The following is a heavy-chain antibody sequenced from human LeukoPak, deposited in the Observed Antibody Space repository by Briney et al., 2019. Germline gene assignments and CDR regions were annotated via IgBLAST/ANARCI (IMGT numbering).Heavy chain of an antibody. Sequence: ASVKVSCKAAGYSFTTFHINWVRQAPGQGPEWMGVVNPDTGNTGFSQKLQGRVTTTQNRSVTTVYMELSSLTSEDTDVYYCARRGLVAGIYDLVYGFDLWGQGTMVTVSS. D-gene: IGHD3/OR15-3a*01. V-gene: IGHV1-8*03. J-gene: IGHJ3*01. CDR2: VNPDTGNT. CDR3: ARRGLVAGIYDLVYGFDL. CDR1: GYSFTTFH.